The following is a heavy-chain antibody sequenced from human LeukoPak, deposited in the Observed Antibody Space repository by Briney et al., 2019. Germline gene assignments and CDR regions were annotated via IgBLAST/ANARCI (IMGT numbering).Heavy chain of an antibody. D-gene: IGHD4-17*01. Sequence: SETLSLTCTVSGGSISSGGYYWSWIRQHPGKGLEWIGYIYYSGSTYYNPSLKSRVTMSVDTSKNQFSLKLDSVTAADTAVYYCARFSNDHGVKFDYWGQGTLVTVSS. V-gene: IGHV4-31*03. J-gene: IGHJ4*02. CDR3: ARFSNDHGVKFDY. CDR2: IYYSGST. CDR1: GGSISSGGYY.